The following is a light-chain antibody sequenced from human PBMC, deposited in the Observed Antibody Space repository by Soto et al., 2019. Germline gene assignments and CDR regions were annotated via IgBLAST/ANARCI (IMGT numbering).Light chain of an antibody. CDR3: QQYGSLPWT. CDR1: QGVSTNF. Sequence: EIVLTQSPDTLSLSPGERATLSCRASQGVSTNFLAWYRQKPGQAPRVLIYSASNRATGIPDRFSGSGSGTDFPRTIRGLEPEDFAVYSCQQYGSLPWTFGQGTKVEIK. CDR2: SAS. J-gene: IGKJ1*01. V-gene: IGKV3-20*01.